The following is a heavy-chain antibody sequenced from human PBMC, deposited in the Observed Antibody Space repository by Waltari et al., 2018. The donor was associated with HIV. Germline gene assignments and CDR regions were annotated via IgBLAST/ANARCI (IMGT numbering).Heavy chain of an antibody. CDR3: ARGQYGPGSREDY. CDR2: INHSGRT. J-gene: IGHJ4*02. Sequence: QVQLQQWGTGLLKPSETLSLTCAVHGGSSSHYYWSWIRQPPGKGLEWIAEINHSGRTNYNPSLKSRLTIAVDTSKTQFSVKLTSVTAADTAVYFCARGQYGPGSREDYCGQGTLVTVAS. CDR1: GGSSSHYY. D-gene: IGHD3-10*01. V-gene: IGHV4-34*02.